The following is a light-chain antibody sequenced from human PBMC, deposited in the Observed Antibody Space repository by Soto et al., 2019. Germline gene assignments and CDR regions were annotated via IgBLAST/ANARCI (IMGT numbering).Light chain of an antibody. Sequence: DIQMTQSPYSQSASVGDRDTITCRASQSMNSYLNWYQQKPGKAPKVLIYAASSLQSGVPSRFSGSGSETDFTLTISSLQPDDFATYYCHQSFSTPRTFGQGTRVEI. CDR2: AAS. J-gene: IGKJ1*01. CDR1: QSMNSY. V-gene: IGKV1-39*01. CDR3: HQSFSTPRT.